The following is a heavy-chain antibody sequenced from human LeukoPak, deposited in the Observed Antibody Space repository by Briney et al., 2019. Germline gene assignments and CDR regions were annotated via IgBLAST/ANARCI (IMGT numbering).Heavy chain of an antibody. CDR1: GFTFSNAW. V-gene: IGHV3-23*01. CDR2: ISGSGGST. CDR3: AKDRVGAAAGTY. Sequence: PGGSLRLSCAASGFTFSNAWMSWVRQAPGKGLEWVSAISGSGGSTYYADSVKGRFTISRDNSKNTLYLQMNSLRAEDTAVYYCAKDRVGAAAGTYWGQGTLVTVSS. J-gene: IGHJ4*02. D-gene: IGHD6-13*01.